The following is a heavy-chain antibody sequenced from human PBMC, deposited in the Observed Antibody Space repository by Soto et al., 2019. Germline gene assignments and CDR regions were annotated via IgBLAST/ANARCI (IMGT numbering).Heavy chain of an antibody. CDR3: ARRDVGGTYPNGFDP. J-gene: IGHJ5*02. D-gene: IGHD1-1*01. CDR2: IYFTGET. Sequence: SETLSLTCSVSGGSITSGKYYWSWLRQAPGKGLEWIGYIYFTGETYYNPSLKSRLVISRDTSKNQFFLSLRSVTVADTAVYYCARRDVGGTYPNGFDPWGQGALVTVSS. V-gene: IGHV4-30-4*01. CDR1: GGSITSGKYY.